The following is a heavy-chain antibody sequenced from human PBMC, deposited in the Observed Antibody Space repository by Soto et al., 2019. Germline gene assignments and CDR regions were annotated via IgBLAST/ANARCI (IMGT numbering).Heavy chain of an antibody. D-gene: IGHD5-12*01. CDR2: INPSGGST. J-gene: IGHJ5*02. CDR3: ARGVTAEGATIYKSFDP. V-gene: IGHV1-46*03. Sequence: ASVKVSCKASGYTFTSYYIHWVRQAPGQGLEWMGIINPSGGSTSYAQKFQGRVTMTRDTSTSTVYMELSSLRSEDTAVYYCARGVTAEGATIYKSFDPWGQGTLVTVSS. CDR1: GYTFTSYY.